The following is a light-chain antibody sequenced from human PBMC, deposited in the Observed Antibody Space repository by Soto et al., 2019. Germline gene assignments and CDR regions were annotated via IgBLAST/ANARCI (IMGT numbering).Light chain of an antibody. CDR1: QSIGSD. Sequence: EIMMTQSPATLSVSQGERATLTCRSSQSIGSDLAWYQQKPGQAPRLVIYDIVTRATGGPTRISGSGSGTEFTLTISSLQSEDFAVYYCQQYNSWPLTFGGGTKVDIK. CDR3: QQYNSWPLT. J-gene: IGKJ4*01. V-gene: IGKV3D-15*01. CDR2: DIV.